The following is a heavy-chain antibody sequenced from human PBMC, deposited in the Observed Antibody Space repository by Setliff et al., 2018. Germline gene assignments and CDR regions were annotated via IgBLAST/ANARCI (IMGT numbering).Heavy chain of an antibody. Sequence: GASLKISCKGSGYSFSTCWIGWVRQMPGKGLEWMGIIYPGDSITRYSPSFQGQVTISVDKSINTAYLQWSSLRASDTAIYYCARRPYYYGSGTYLNNNNRWFDPWGQGTLVTVSS. CDR3: ARRPYYYGSGTYLNNNNRWFDP. D-gene: IGHD3-10*01. CDR1: GYSFSTCW. V-gene: IGHV5-51*01. CDR2: IYPGDSIT. J-gene: IGHJ5*02.